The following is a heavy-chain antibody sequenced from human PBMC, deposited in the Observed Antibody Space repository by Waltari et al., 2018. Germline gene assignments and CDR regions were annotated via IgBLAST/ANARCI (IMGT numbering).Heavy chain of an antibody. CDR1: GGTFSSYA. Sequence: QVQLVQSGAEVKKPGSSVKVSCKASGGTFSSYAISWVRQAPGQGLEWMGGIIPILGIANYAQKFQGRVTITADESTSTAYMELSSLRSEDTAVYYCASGYGAPIRYYYYYMDVWGKGTMVTVSS. D-gene: IGHD5-18*01. CDR3: ASGYGAPIRYYYYYMDV. J-gene: IGHJ6*03. CDR2: IIPILGIA. V-gene: IGHV1-69*04.